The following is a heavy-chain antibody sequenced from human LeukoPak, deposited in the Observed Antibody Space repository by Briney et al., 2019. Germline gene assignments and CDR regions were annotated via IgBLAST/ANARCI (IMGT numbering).Heavy chain of an antibody. CDR3: ATWDHYYGSGSYNY. V-gene: IGHV3-48*03. J-gene: IGHJ4*02. Sequence: GGSLRLSCAASGFTFSSYEMNWVRQAPGKGLEWVSYISSSGSTIYYADSVKGRFTISRDNAKNSLYLQMNSLRAEDTAVYYCATWDHYYGSGSYNYWGQGTLVTVSS. CDR1: GFTFSSYE. CDR2: ISSSGSTI. D-gene: IGHD3-10*01.